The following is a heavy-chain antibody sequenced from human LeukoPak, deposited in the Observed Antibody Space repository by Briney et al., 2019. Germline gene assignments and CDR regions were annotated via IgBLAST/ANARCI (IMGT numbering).Heavy chain of an antibody. V-gene: IGHV3-7*04. CDR3: ARESDSSGFGAFDI. D-gene: IGHD3-22*01. CDR1: GFTFSNYW. Sequence: GGSLRLSCAASGFTFSNYWMSWVRQAPGKGLEWVANINQDGSEKYYVDSVKGRFTISRDNAKNSLYLQMNSLRAEDTAVYYCARESDSSGFGAFDIWGQGTMVTVSS. CDR2: INQDGSEK. J-gene: IGHJ3*02.